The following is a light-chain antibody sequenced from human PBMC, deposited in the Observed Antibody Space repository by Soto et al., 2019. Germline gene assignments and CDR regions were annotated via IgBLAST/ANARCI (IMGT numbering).Light chain of an antibody. CDR1: QSVSSGY. CDR3: QQYTYSPWT. V-gene: IGKV3-20*01. Sequence: EVVLTQSPGTLSLSPGERATLSCRASQSVSSGYLGWYQQKPGQAPRLLIYGASSRATGIPDRFSGSGSGTDFSLTISRLEPEDFAVYFCQQYTYSPWTFGQWTKVEIK. CDR2: GAS. J-gene: IGKJ1*01.